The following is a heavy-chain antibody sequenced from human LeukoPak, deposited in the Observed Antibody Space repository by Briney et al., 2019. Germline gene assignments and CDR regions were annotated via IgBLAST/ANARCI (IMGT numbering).Heavy chain of an antibody. CDR3: ARVATPPSGYYYYYMDV. V-gene: IGHV3-11*01. CDR2: ISSSGSTI. Sequence: GGSLRLSCAASGFTFSDYSMSWIRQAPGKGLEWVSYISSSGSTIYYAGSVKGRFTISRDNAKNSLYLQMNSLRAEDTAVYYCARVATPPSGYYYYYMDVWGKGTTVTISS. D-gene: IGHD2-15*01. J-gene: IGHJ6*03. CDR1: GFTFSDYS.